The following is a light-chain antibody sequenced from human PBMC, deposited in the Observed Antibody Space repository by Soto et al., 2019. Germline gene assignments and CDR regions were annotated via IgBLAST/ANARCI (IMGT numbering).Light chain of an antibody. CDR3: QQFNSYPPT. J-gene: IGKJ1*01. CDR2: SSS. V-gene: IGKV1-9*01. CDR1: QGIGSF. Sequence: DIQLPQSPSFLSASVGDRVTITCRATQGIGSFLARYQKKPGKAPRLLIYSSSTLQSGVSFRFSGSGSGTEFNLAISSLQSDDFATSDCQQFNSYPPTVGQGTKVEI.